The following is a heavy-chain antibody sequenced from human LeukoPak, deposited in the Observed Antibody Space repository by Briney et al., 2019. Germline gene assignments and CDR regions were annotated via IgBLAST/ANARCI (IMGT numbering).Heavy chain of an antibody. D-gene: IGHD3-22*01. CDR2: IKQDGSEK. V-gene: IGHV3-7*01. Sequence: GGSLRLSCAASGFTFSSYWMSWVRQAPGKGLEWVANIKQDGSEKYYVDSVKGRFTISRDNAKNSLYLQMNSLRAEDTAVYYYARKSPAYYYDSSGYYKDYYFDYWGQGTLVTVSS. J-gene: IGHJ4*02. CDR1: GFTFSSYW. CDR3: ARKSPAYYYDSSGYYKDYYFDY.